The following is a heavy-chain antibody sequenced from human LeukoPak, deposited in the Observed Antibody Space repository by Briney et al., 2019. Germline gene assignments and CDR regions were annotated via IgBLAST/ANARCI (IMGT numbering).Heavy chain of an antibody. CDR2: ISAYNGNT. D-gene: IGHD3-22*01. CDR1: GYTFTSYG. Sequence: ASVKVSCKASGYTFTSYGISWVRQAPGQGLEWMGWISAYNGNTNYAQKLQGRVTMTTDTSTSTAYMELRSLRSDDTAVYYCARVPHYYDSSGYRFLAFDIWGQGTMVTVSS. J-gene: IGHJ3*02. V-gene: IGHV1-18*01. CDR3: ARVPHYYDSSGYRFLAFDI.